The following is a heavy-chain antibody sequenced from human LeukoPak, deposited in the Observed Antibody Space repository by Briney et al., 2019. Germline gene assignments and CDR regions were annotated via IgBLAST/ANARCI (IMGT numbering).Heavy chain of an antibody. J-gene: IGHJ5*02. V-gene: IGHV3-21*01. Sequence: PGGSLRLSCAASGFTFSSYSMNWVRQAPGKGLEWVSSISSSSSYIYYADSVKGRFTISRDNAKNSLYLQMNSLRAEDTAVYYCARDRKTSNWFDPWGREPWSPSPQ. CDR1: GFTFSSYS. CDR2: ISSSSSYI. CDR3: ARDRKTSNWFDP.